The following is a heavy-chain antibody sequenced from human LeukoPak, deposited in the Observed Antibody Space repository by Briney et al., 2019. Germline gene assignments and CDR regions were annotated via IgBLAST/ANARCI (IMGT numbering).Heavy chain of an antibody. CDR2: IYHSGST. V-gene: IGHV4-38-2*01. CDR1: GYFFSSGYY. D-gene: IGHD6-19*01. CDR3: AIGPGYGSGWYLY. Sequence: SETLSLTCAVSGYFFSSGYYWGWIRQPPGKGLEWIGSIYHSGSTYYNPSLKSRVTISVDTSKNQFSLKLSSVTAADTAVYHCAIGPGYGSGWYLYWGQGTLVTVSS. J-gene: IGHJ4*02.